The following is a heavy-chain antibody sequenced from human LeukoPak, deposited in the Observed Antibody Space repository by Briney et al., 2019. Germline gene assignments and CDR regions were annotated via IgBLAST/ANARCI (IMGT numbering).Heavy chain of an antibody. V-gene: IGHV3-48*03. D-gene: IGHD1-26*01. CDR2: ISSSGSTI. J-gene: IGHJ6*03. Sequence: TGGSLRLSCAASGFTFSSYEMNWVRQAPGKGLEWVSYISSSGSTIYYADSVKGRFTISRDNAKNSLYLQMNSLRAEDTAVYSCAREIKGGSYYYYYYMDVWGKGTTVTISS. CDR3: AREIKGGSYYYYYYMDV. CDR1: GFTFSSYE.